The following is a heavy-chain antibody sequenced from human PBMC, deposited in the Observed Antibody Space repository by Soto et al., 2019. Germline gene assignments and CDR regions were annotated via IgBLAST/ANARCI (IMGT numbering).Heavy chain of an antibody. CDR1: GGSISSGGYY. CDR3: ARGGIVATINYYYGMDV. J-gene: IGHJ6*02. V-gene: IGHV4-31*03. Sequence: SETLSLTCTVSGGSISSGGYYGIWIRQHPGKGLEWIGYIYYSGSTYYNPSLKSRVTISVDTSKNQFSLKLSSVTAADTAVYYCARGGIVATINYYYGMDVWGQGTTVTVSS. CDR2: IYYSGST. D-gene: IGHD5-12*01.